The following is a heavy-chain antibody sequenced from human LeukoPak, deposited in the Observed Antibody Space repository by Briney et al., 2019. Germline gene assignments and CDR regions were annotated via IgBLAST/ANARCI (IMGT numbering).Heavy chain of an antibody. Sequence: GGSLRLSCTVSGFTVSSNSMSWVRQAPGKGLEWVSFIYSGGNTHYSDSLKGRFTISRDNSKNTLYLQMNSLRVEDTAVYHCARAQGPKGFYYYGSGSTGMDVWGKGTTVTISS. CDR2: IYSGGNT. J-gene: IGHJ6*04. V-gene: IGHV3-53*01. CDR3: ARAQGPKGFYYYGSGSTGMDV. D-gene: IGHD3-10*01. CDR1: GFTVSSNS.